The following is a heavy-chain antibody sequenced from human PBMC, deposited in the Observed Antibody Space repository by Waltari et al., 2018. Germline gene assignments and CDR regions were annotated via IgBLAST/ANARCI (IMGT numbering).Heavy chain of an antibody. CDR3: AREKPYGAGHDAFDI. J-gene: IGHJ3*02. Sequence: QVQLVQSGAEVKKPGSSVKVSCKASGGTFSSYAISWVRQAPGHGLEWMGGIIPILGTATHAQKFQRRFTTTADESTSTAYMELSSLRSEDTAVYYCAREKPYGAGHDAFDIWGQGTMVTVSS. CDR2: IIPILGTA. CDR1: GGTFSSYA. V-gene: IGHV1-69*01. D-gene: IGHD6-13*01.